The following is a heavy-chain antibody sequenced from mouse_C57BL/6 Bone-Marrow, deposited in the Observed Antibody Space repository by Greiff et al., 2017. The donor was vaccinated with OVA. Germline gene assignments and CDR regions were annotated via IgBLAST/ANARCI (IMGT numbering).Heavy chain of an antibody. CDR2: IWGGGLT. CDR1: GFSLTSYG. J-gene: IGHJ3*01. Sequence: VQLQQSGPGLVAPSQSLSITCTVSGFSLTSYGVDWVRQPPGKGLEWLGVIWGGGLTNYISAPMSRLSLSNDNFKGQVFLKKNSLQTDDTAMYYCAKHGGYYGSRGFAYWGQGTLVTVSA. D-gene: IGHD1-1*01. CDR3: AKHGGYYGSRGFAY. V-gene: IGHV2-9*01.